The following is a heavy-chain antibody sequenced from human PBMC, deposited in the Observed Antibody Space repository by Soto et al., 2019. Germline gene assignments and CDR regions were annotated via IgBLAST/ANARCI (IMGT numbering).Heavy chain of an antibody. D-gene: IGHD2-15*01. V-gene: IGHV2-5*02. Sequence: QITLKESGPTLVKPTQTLTLTCTFSGFSLSTSGVGVGWIRQPPGKALEWLAHIYWDDDKRYSPTLKSRLTITTDTSKNQVVLTMTNMDPVDTATYYCAHSSRYCSGGSCHTFDYWGQGTLVTVSS. J-gene: IGHJ4*02. CDR1: GFSLSTSGVG. CDR2: IYWDDDK. CDR3: AHSSRYCSGGSCHTFDY.